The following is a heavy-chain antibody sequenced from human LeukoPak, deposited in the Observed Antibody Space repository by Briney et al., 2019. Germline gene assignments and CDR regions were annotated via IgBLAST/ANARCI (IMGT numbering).Heavy chain of an antibody. V-gene: IGHV1-69*13. CDR3: ARDRDGYDHPYYYYGMDV. Sequence: SVKVSCKASGGTFSSYAISWVRQAPGQGLEWMGGIIPIFGTANYAQKFQGRVTITADESTSTAYMELSSLRSEDTAVYYCARDRDGYDHPYYYYGMDVWGQGTTVTVSS. CDR2: IIPIFGTA. CDR1: GGTFSSYA. D-gene: IGHD3-22*01. J-gene: IGHJ6*02.